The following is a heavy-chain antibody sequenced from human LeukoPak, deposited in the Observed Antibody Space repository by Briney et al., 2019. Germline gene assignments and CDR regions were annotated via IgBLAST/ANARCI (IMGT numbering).Heavy chain of an antibody. V-gene: IGHV3-48*04. CDR3: AREGYGHFDI. CDR1: GFTFNDYS. J-gene: IGHJ3*02. Sequence: GGSLRLSCAASGFTFNDYSMNWVRQAPGKGLEWVSYISSSSSTRYNVDSVKGRFTISRENAKNSLYLQMNSLRVEDTAVYYCAREGYGHFDIWGQGTMVTVSS. D-gene: IGHD5-12*01. CDR2: ISSSSSTR.